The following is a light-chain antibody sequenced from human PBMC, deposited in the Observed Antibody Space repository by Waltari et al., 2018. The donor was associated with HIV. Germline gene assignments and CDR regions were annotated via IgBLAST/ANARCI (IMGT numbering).Light chain of an antibody. Sequence: DIQVTQSLSTLSPSAGDKIIITCRASQSISNWLAWFQQKPGKAPKILIYKASNLESGVPSRFSGSGSGTEFTLTITGLQPDDFATYFCQQYSSDPRTFGRGTRVEVK. CDR3: QQYSSDPRT. J-gene: IGKJ4*01. CDR2: KAS. V-gene: IGKV1-5*03. CDR1: QSISNW.